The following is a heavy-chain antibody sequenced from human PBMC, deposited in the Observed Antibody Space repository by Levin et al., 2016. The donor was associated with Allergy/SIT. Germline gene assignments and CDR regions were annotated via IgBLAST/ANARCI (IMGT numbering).Heavy chain of an antibody. CDR1: GFTFSDYY. Sequence: GGSLRLSCAASGFTFSDYYMSWIRQAPGKGLEWVSYISSSSSYTNYADSVKGRFTISRDNAKNSLYLQMNSLRAEDTAVYYCARDAHRYDILTGYNYYFDYWGQGTLVTVSS. J-gene: IGHJ4*02. CDR3: ARDAHRYDILTGYNYYFDY. CDR2: ISSSSSYT. V-gene: IGHV3-11*06. D-gene: IGHD3-9*01.